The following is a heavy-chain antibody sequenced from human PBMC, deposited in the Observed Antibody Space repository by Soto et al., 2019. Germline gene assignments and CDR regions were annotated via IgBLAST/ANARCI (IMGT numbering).Heavy chain of an antibody. CDR2: IIPIFGTA. CDR3: ATASGSSYNWFAP. V-gene: IGHV1-69*13. J-gene: IGHJ5*02. D-gene: IGHD1-26*01. CDR1: GGTFSSYA. Sequence: ASVKVSCKASGGTFSSYASSWVRQAPGQGLEWMGGIIPIFGTANYAQKFQGRVTITADESTSTAYMELSSLRSEDTAVYYCATASGSSYNWFAPSGQGTLVTVSS.